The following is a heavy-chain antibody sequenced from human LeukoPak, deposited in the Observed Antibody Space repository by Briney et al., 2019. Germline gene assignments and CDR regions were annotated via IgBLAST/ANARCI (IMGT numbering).Heavy chain of an antibody. Sequence: PSQTLSLTCTVSGGSISSGSYYWSWIRQPAGKGLEWIGRIYTSGSTNYNPSLKSRVTMSVDTSKNQFSLKLSSVTAADTAVYYCARDGSGSYYGDAFDIWGQGTMVTVSS. CDR3: ARDGSGSYYGDAFDI. CDR1: GGSISSGSYY. CDR2: IYTSGST. D-gene: IGHD1-26*01. J-gene: IGHJ3*02. V-gene: IGHV4-61*02.